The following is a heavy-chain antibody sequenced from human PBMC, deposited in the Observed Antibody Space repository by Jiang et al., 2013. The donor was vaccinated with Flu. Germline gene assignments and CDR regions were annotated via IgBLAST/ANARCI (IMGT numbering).Heavy chain of an antibody. V-gene: IGHV3-30-3*01. D-gene: IGHD3-10*01. CDR2: ISYDGSDK. Sequence: SGGGVVQPGRSLRLSCAASGFTFRTYALHWVRQAPGKGLEWVALISYDGSDKYYADSVRGRFTISRDNSKNTLYLQMNSLRAEDTAVYYCARDIGRTMVRGSGLFDFKGFYYYGMDVWGQGTTVTVSS. CDR3: ARDIGRTMVRGSGLFDFKGFYYYGMDV. J-gene: IGHJ6*02. CDR1: GFTFRTYA.